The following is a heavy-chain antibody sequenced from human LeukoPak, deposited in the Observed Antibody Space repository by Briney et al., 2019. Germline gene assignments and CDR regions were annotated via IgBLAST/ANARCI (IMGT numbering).Heavy chain of an antibody. D-gene: IGHD6-13*01. CDR2: ISGSGGST. Sequence: GGSLRLSCAASGFTFSSYGMSWVRQAPGKGLEWVSAISGSGGSTYYADSVKGRFTISRDNSKNTLYLQMNSLRAEDTAVYYCAKGSSSWSVGAFDYWGQGTLVTVSS. J-gene: IGHJ4*02. CDR1: GFTFSSYG. V-gene: IGHV3-23*01. CDR3: AKGSSSWSVGAFDY.